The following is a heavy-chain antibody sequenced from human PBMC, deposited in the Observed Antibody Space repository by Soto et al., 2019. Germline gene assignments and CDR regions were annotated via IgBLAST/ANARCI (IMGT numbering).Heavy chain of an antibody. CDR3: ERDMGGPPWDYAEYRSSRFDY. CDR1: GYTFTSYG. CDR2: ISAYNGNT. J-gene: IGHJ4*02. D-gene: IGHD4-17*01. V-gene: IGHV1-18*01. Sequence: ASVKVACKASGYTFTSYGISWVRQAPGQGLEWMGWISAYNGNTNYAQKFQGRVTMTRNTSISTAYMELSSLRSEDTAVDYCERDMGGPPWDYAEYRSSRFDYWAQGTRFPVS.